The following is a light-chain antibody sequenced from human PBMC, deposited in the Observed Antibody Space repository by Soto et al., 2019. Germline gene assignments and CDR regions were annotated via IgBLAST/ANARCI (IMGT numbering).Light chain of an antibody. CDR2: ATD. CDR1: QTITNY. CDR3: QQYNSYSSIT. Sequence: DIQMTQSPSSLSASVGDRVTISCRASQTITNYLNWYQQQSGKAPKLLIYATDTLQSGVPSRFSGSGSGTKFTLTIASLQPDDFATYYCQQYNSYSSITFGQGTRLEIK. J-gene: IGKJ5*01. V-gene: IGKV1-5*01.